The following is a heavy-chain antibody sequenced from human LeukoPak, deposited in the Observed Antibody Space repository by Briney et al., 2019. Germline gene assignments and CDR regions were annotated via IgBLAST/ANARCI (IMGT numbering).Heavy chain of an antibody. CDR2: ISGSGGST. Sequence: PGGSLRLSCAASGFTFSSFAMSWVRQAPGKGLEWDSAISGSGGSTYYADSVKGRFTISRDNSKNTLYLQMNSLRAEDTAVYYCAKLSVIAAAGTDLDYWGQGTLVTVSS. D-gene: IGHD6-13*01. V-gene: IGHV3-23*01. CDR1: GFTFSSFA. J-gene: IGHJ4*02. CDR3: AKLSVIAAAGTDLDY.